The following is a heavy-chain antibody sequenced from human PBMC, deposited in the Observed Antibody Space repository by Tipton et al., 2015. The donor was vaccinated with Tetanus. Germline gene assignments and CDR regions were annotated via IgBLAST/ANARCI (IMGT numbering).Heavy chain of an antibody. CDR1: GFIFSSYT. CDR2: ISSTSSYV. CDR3: ASGSALDY. D-gene: IGHD6-25*01. J-gene: IGHJ4*02. Sequence: SLRLSCEVSGFIFSSYTMNWVRQTPGKGLEWVSSISSTSSYVYYADSLKGRFTISRDNAKSSLYLQMSSLRAEDTAVYFCASGSALDYWGPGALVTVSS. V-gene: IGHV3-21*01.